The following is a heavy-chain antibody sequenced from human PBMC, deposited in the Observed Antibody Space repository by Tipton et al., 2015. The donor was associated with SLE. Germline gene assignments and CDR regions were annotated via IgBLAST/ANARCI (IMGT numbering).Heavy chain of an antibody. Sequence: TLSLTCTVPFGSISNYYWSWIRQPPGKGLEWIGYIYYSGSTNYNPSLKSRVTISVDTSKNQFSLKLSSVTAADTAVYYCARGRGSSSMGPYGMDVWGQGTTVTVSS. CDR1: FGSISNYY. V-gene: IGHV4-59*01. J-gene: IGHJ6*02. CDR2: IYYSGST. CDR3: ARGRGSSSMGPYGMDV. D-gene: IGHD6-6*01.